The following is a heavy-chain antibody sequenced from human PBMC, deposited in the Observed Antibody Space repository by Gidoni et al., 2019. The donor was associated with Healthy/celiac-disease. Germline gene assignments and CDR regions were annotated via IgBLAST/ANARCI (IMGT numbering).Heavy chain of an antibody. CDR1: GFPFSSYA. CDR2: ISYDGSNK. Sequence: QVQLVESGGGVVQPWRSLRLFCAASGFPFSSYAMHWVRQAPGKGLEWVAVISYDGSNKYYADSVKGRFTISRDNSKNTLYLQMNSLRAEDTAVYYCARVQNYFETMGAVDYWGQGTLVTVSS. V-gene: IGHV3-30*04. CDR3: ARVQNYFETMGAVDY. J-gene: IGHJ4*02. D-gene: IGHD3-9*01.